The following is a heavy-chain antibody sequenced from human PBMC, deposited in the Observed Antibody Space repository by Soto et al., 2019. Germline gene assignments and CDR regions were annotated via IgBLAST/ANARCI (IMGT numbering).Heavy chain of an antibody. CDR2: ISGSDGTT. Sequence: GGSLRLSCAASGFTFSSYALSWVRQAPAKGLEWVSGISGSDGTTCYADSVKGRFTISRDNSKNTLYLQMNSLRAEDTAVYYCAKDGRRTFWSLDNWGQGTLVTVSS. D-gene: IGHD3-3*01. J-gene: IGHJ4*02. V-gene: IGHV3-23*01. CDR1: GFTFSSYA. CDR3: AKDGRRTFWSLDN.